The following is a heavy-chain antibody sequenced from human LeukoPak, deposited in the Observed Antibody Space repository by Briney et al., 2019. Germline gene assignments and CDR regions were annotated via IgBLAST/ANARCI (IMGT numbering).Heavy chain of an antibody. D-gene: IGHD2-21*01. Sequence: GGSLRLSCVASGFTFSSYAFSWVRQAPGKGLEWVSFIHGSGGSTFYADSVKGRFTISRDNSKSTLYLQMDSLRADDTGFYYCAKDRLCSGDCYWYYYYYMDVWGKGSTVTVSS. CDR2: IHGSGGST. J-gene: IGHJ6*03. CDR3: AKDRLCSGDCYWYYYYYMDV. CDR1: GFTFSSYA. V-gene: IGHV3-23*01.